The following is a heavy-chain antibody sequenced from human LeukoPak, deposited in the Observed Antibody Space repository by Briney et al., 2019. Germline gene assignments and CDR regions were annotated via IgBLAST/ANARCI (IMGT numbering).Heavy chain of an antibody. CDR1: GFKFSSYA. D-gene: IGHD3-16*02. Sequence: GGSLRLSCAASGFKFSSYAMSWVRQAPGKGLEWVANIKEDGSEKYYVESVKGRFTISRDNAKNSLYLQMSSLRAEDTAVYYCARGVIIRGRLDPWGQGTLVTVSS. J-gene: IGHJ5*02. V-gene: IGHV3-7*01. CDR3: ARGVIIRGRLDP. CDR2: IKEDGSEK.